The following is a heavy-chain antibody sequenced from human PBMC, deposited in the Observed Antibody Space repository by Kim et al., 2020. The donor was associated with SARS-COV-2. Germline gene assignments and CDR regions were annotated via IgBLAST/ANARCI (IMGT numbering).Heavy chain of an antibody. CDR2: ISWNSGSI. CDR3: AKDTLYYYGSGSFMDY. V-gene: IGHV3-9*01. CDR1: GFTFGDYA. Sequence: GGSLRLSCAASGFTFGDYAMHWVRQAPGKGLEWVSGISWNSGSIGYADSVKGRFTISRDNAKNSLYLQMNSLRAEDTALYYCAKDTLYYYGSGSFMDYWGQGTLVTVSS. J-gene: IGHJ4*02. D-gene: IGHD3-10*01.